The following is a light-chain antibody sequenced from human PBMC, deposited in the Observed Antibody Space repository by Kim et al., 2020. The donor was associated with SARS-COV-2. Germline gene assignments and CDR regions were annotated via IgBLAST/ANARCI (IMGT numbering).Light chain of an antibody. V-gene: IGKV3-20*01. Sequence: LSPGERATLSCRASQSVSSSYLAWYQQKPGQAPRLLIYGASSRATGIPDRFSGSGYGTDFTRNISRLEPEDFAVYYCQQHGSSPTFGQGTKVDIK. CDR2: GAS. CDR3: QQHGSSPT. CDR1: QSVSSSY. J-gene: IGKJ1*01.